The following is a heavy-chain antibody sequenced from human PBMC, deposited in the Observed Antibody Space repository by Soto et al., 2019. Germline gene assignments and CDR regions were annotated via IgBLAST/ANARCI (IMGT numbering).Heavy chain of an antibody. Sequence: EVQLVESGGGLVQPGGSLRLSCAASGSTFSHYWMSWVRQAPGKGLEWVANIKQDGSEKYYVDSVKGRFTVSRDNAKNSLYLQMNSLTPEDTAVYYCARAVGWFGTTFDSWGQGTLVTVPS. CDR3: ARAVGWFGTTFDS. J-gene: IGHJ4*02. D-gene: IGHD3-10*01. V-gene: IGHV3-7*01. CDR2: IKQDGSEK. CDR1: GSTFSHYW.